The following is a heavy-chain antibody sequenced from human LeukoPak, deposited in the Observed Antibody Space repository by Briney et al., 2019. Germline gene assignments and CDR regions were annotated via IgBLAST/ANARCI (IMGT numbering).Heavy chain of an antibody. Sequence: GGSLRLSCAASGFTFSSYGMHWVRQAPGKGLEWVAVISYDGSNKYYADSVKGRFTISRDNSKNTLYLQMNSLRAEDTAVYYCATTGDILTAYDAFDIWGQGTMVTVSS. V-gene: IGHV3-30*03. D-gene: IGHD3-9*01. CDR3: ATTGDILTAYDAFDI. J-gene: IGHJ3*02. CDR1: GFTFSSYG. CDR2: ISYDGSNK.